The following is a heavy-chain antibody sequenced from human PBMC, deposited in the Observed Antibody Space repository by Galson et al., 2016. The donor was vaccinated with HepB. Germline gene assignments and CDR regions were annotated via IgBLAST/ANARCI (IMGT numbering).Heavy chain of an antibody. J-gene: IGHJ5*02. D-gene: IGHD6-13*01. Sequence: SLRLSCAVSGFSVRTNDMSWVRQAPGKGLEWVSSIGGSGGSTFQANSVKGRFTISRDNSKNTLYLQMKTLRAEDTAVYYCAKGWTVAVGSTNWFDAWGQGTLVTVSS. V-gene: IGHV3-23*01. CDR2: IGGSGGST. CDR3: AKGWTVAVGSTNWFDA. CDR1: GFSVRTND.